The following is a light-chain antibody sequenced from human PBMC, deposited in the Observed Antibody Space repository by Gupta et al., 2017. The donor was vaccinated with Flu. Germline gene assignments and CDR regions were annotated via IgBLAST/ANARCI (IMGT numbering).Light chain of an antibody. V-gene: IGKV2-28*01. CDR1: QSLLHSNGYNY. Sequence: DIVMTQSPLSLPVTPGEPASISCRSSQSLLHSNGYNYLDWYLQKPGQSPTLLIYLGSNRASGVPDRFRGRGSGTDFTLKISRVEAEDVGVYYCMQALQWITFGQGTRLEIK. J-gene: IGKJ5*01. CDR2: LGS. CDR3: MQALQWIT.